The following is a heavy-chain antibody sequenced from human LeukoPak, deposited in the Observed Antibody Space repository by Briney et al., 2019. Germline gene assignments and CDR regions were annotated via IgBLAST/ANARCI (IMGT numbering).Heavy chain of an antibody. CDR1: GGSFSGYY. V-gene: IGHV4-34*01. CDR2: INHSGST. CDR3: ATTSSGWQYYFDY. Sequence: SETLSLTCAVYGGSFSGYYWSWIRQPPGKGLEWIGEINHSGSTNYNPSLKSRVTISVDTSKNQFSLKLSSVTAADTAVYYCATTSSGWQYYFDYWGQGTLVTVSS. D-gene: IGHD6-19*01. J-gene: IGHJ4*02.